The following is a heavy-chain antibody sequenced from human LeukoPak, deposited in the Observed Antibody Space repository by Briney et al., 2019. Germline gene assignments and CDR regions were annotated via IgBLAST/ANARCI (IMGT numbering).Heavy chain of an antibody. CDR1: GYSFTTYG. D-gene: IGHD4-17*01. CDR3: ARGTVQDYYYYYMDV. V-gene: IGHV1-18*01. Sequence: ASVKVSCKASGYSFTTYGINWVRQAPGQGLEWMGWISAYNGNTNYAQKVQGRVTLTTDTSTSTAYMELRSLRSDDTAVYYCARGTVQDYYYYYMDVWGKGTTVTVSS. CDR2: ISAYNGNT. J-gene: IGHJ6*03.